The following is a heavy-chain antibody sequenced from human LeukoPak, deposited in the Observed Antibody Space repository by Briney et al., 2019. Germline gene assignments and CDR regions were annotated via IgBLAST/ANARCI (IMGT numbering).Heavy chain of an antibody. Sequence: ASVKVSCKASGGTFSSYAITWVRQAPGQGLEWMGWISAYNGDTNFAQKLQGRVTMTTDTSTSTAHMELRSLRSDDTAVYYCVRDDCASTSCYFDYWGQGTLVTVSS. CDR3: VRDDCASTSCYFDY. CDR1: GGTFSSYA. V-gene: IGHV1-18*01. D-gene: IGHD2-2*01. J-gene: IGHJ4*02. CDR2: ISAYNGDT.